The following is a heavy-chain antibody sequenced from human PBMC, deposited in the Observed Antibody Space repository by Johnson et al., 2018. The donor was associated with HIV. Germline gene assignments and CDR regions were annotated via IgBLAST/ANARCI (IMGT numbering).Heavy chain of an antibody. Sequence: QVHLVESGGGLVQPGGYLRLFCAASGFTFNSYAMHWVRQAPGKGLEWVAVISYDGSNKYYADSVKGRFTICRDNSKNTLYLQMNSLRAEDTAVYYCARDKVDDAFDIWGQGTMVTVSS. D-gene: IGHD1-26*01. CDR1: GFTFNSYA. V-gene: IGHV3-30-3*01. CDR3: ARDKVDDAFDI. J-gene: IGHJ3*02. CDR2: ISYDGSNK.